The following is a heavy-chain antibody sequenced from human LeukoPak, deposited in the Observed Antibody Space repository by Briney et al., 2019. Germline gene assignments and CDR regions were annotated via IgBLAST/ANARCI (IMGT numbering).Heavy chain of an antibody. Sequence: SETLSLTCTVSGGSIDTYYWSWIRQIPGKGLEWIGYRYYSGSAYYNPSLKSRVIISVDTSTNQFSLKLSSVTAADTAVYYCARVGSSSWYYFDYWGQGTLVTVSS. CDR3: ARVGSSSWYYFDY. D-gene: IGHD6-13*01. CDR1: GGSIDTYY. V-gene: IGHV4-59*12. J-gene: IGHJ4*02. CDR2: RYYSGSA.